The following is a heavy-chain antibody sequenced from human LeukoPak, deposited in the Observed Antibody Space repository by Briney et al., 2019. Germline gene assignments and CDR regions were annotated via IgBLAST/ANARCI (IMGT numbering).Heavy chain of an antibody. Sequence: ASVKVSCKASGGTFSSYAISLVRQAPGQGLEWMGGIIPIFGTANYAQKFQGRVTITADESTSTAYMELSSLRSEDTAVYYCARGGLQQLVGEYYFDYWGQGTLVTVSS. CDR1: GGTFSSYA. CDR2: IIPIFGTA. J-gene: IGHJ4*02. V-gene: IGHV1-69*13. CDR3: ARGGLQQLVGEYYFDY. D-gene: IGHD6-6*01.